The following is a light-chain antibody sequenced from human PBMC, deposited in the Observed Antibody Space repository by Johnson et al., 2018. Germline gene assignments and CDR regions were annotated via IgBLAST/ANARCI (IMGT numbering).Light chain of an antibody. CDR1: SSNIGNNY. V-gene: IGLV1-51*02. Sequence: QSVLTQPPSVSAAPGQKVTISCSGSSSNIGNNYVSWYQQLPGTAPKLLIYENNKRPSGIPDRFSGSKSGTSATLAITALQTRDEADYYCGTWDSCLSAGNVFGAGTKVTVL. CDR3: GTWDSCLSAGNV. CDR2: ENN. J-gene: IGLJ1*01.